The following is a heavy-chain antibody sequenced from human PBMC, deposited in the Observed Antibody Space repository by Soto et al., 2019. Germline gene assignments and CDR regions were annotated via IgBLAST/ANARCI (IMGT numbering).Heavy chain of an antibody. CDR1: GFTFSNYE. J-gene: IGHJ6*03. V-gene: IGHV3-64*01. D-gene: IGHD2-15*01. CDR3: GRRGYGIRWPNVYMDV. CDR2: ISNNGAHT. Sequence: EAQLVESGGGLVQPGGSLRLSCAASGFTFSNYEMHWVRQAPGKGLEYVSGISNNGAHTDYAKSVKGRFTISRDNSENNLYVQQGSLRGEDSALYYGGRRGYGIRWPNVYMDVWGKGTTVTGSS.